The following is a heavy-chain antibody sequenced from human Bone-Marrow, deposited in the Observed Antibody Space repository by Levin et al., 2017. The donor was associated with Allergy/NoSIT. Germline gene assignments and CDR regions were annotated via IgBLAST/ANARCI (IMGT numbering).Heavy chain of an antibody. CDR3: ARVTMGWFDP. CDR2: IFYSGST. Sequence: SETLSLTCTVSGGSINDYYWSWIRQPPGKGLEWIGYIFYSGSTNYHPSLKSRLTISVDMSKRHFSLKLSSVTAADTAVYYCARVTMGWFDPWGQGTLVTVSS. V-gene: IGHV4-59*01. CDR1: GGSINDYY. J-gene: IGHJ5*02. D-gene: IGHD3-3*01.